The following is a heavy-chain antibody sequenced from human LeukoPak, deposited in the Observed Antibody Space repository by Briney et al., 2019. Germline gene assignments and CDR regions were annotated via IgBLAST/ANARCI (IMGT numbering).Heavy chain of an antibody. J-gene: IGHJ4*02. V-gene: IGHV3-7*05. CDR2: IKQDGSEK. Sequence: GGSLRLSCAATGFTFSSYWMSWVRQAPGKGLEWVANIKQDGSEKYYVDSVKGRFTISRDNAKNSLYLQMNSLRAEDTAVYYCARDQRYCSSSSCPWEPFDYWGQGTLVTVSS. CDR1: GFTFSSYW. D-gene: IGHD2-2*01. CDR3: ARDQRYCSSSSCPWEPFDY.